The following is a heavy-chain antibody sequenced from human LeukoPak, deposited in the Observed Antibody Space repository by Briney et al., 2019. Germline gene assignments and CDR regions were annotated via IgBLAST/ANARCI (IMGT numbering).Heavy chain of an antibody. J-gene: IGHJ4*02. V-gene: IGHV3-7*05. CDR2: IKQDGSEK. Sequence: GGSLRLSCAATGFTFSSYWMSWVRQAPGKGLEWVANIKQDGSEKYYVDSVKGRFTISRDNAKNSLYLQMNSLRAEDTAVYYCARDQRYCSSSSCPWEPFDYWGQGTLVTVSS. CDR1: GFTFSSYW. D-gene: IGHD2-2*01. CDR3: ARDQRYCSSSSCPWEPFDY.